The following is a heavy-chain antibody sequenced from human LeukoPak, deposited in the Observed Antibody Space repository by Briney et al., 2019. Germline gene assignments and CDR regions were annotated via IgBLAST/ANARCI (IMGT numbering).Heavy chain of an antibody. V-gene: IGHV4-59*01. D-gene: IGHD4-11*01. Sequence: PSETLSLTCTVSGGSISSYYWSWLRQPPGKGLEWIGYIFYSGSTNYSPSLKSRVTISVATSKNQFSLRLKSVTAADTAVYFCARTGDYSRSTGGWFDPWGQGTPVTVSS. CDR2: IFYSGST. J-gene: IGHJ5*02. CDR1: GGSISSYY. CDR3: ARTGDYSRSTGGWFDP.